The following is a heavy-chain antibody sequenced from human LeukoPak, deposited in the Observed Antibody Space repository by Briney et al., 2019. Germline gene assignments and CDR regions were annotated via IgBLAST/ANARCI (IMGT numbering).Heavy chain of an antibody. Sequence: GGSLRLSCAASGFTFDDYAMHWVRQAPGKGLEWVSGISWNSGSIGYADSVKGRFTISRDNAKNSLYLQMNSLRAEDTALYYCAKEWIAAAGLFDYWGQGTLVTVSS. CDR3: AKEWIAAAGLFDY. V-gene: IGHV3-9*01. D-gene: IGHD6-13*01. J-gene: IGHJ4*02. CDR1: GFTFDDYA. CDR2: ISWNSGSI.